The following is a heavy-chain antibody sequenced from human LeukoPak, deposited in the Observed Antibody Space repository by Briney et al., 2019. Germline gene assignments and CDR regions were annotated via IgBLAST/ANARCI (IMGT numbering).Heavy chain of an antibody. D-gene: IGHD3-9*01. V-gene: IGHV3-74*01. CDR3: ARVTEIRYFDWFRDDAFDI. Sequence: GSLRLSRGAPGFTLSSYWMHWVRQAPGKGLGWVPSINSDWSSTSYADSVKGRFTISRDNAKNTLYLQMNSLRAEDTAVYYCARVTEIRYFDWFRDDAFDIWGQGTMVTVSS. CDR1: GFTLSSYW. J-gene: IGHJ3*02. CDR2: INSDWSST.